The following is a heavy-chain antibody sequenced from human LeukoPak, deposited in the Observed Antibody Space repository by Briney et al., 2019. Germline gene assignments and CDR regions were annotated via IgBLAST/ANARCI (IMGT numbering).Heavy chain of an antibody. V-gene: IGHV3-33*01. Sequence: PGGSLRLSCAASGFTFSSYGMRWVRQAPGKGLEWVAVIWYDGSNKYYADSVEGRFTISRDNSKNTLYLQMNSLRAEDTAVYYCARDGRVAAVYYYYYMDVWGKGTTVTVSS. CDR3: ARDGRVAAVYYYYYMDV. D-gene: IGHD6-13*01. CDR2: IWYDGSNK. J-gene: IGHJ6*03. CDR1: GFTFSSYG.